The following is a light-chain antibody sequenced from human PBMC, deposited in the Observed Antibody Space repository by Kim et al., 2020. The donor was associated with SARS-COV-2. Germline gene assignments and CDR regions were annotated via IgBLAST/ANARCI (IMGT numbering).Light chain of an antibody. V-gene: IGKV1-39*01. J-gene: IGKJ2*03. Sequence: DIQMTQSPSSLSASVGDRVTITCRASQSISSYLNWYQQKPGKAPKLLIYAASSLQSGVPSRFSGSGSGTDFTLTISSLQPEEFATYYCQQSYSTPRGSFGQGTKLEI. CDR1: QSISSY. CDR3: QQSYSTPRGS. CDR2: AAS.